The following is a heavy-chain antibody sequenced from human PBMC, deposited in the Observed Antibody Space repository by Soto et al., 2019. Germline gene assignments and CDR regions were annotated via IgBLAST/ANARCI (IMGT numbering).Heavy chain of an antibody. CDR1: GGSISSYY. CDR3: ASSLKSYYTSSGYFQH. Sequence: PSETLSLTCTVSGGSISSYYWSWLRQPPGKGLEWIGYLYYSGSTNYNPSLKSRVTISVDTSKNQFSLKLSSVTAANTAVYYCASSLKSYYTSSGYFQHWGQGALVAVSS. D-gene: IGHD1-26*01. CDR2: LYYSGST. J-gene: IGHJ1*01. V-gene: IGHV4-59*01.